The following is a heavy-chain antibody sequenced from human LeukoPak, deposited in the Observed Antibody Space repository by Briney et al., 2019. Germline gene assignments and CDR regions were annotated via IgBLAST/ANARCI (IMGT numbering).Heavy chain of an antibody. V-gene: IGHV1-69*05. CDR2: IIPIFGTT. D-gene: IGHD6-6*01. CDR3: ARDVLAARHPTYFDY. CDR1: GGTFSSYA. Sequence: SVKVSCKASGGTFSSYAISWVRQAPGQGLEWMGGIIPIFGTTNYAQKFQGRVTITTDESTSTAYMELSSLRSEDTAVYYCARDVLAARHPTYFDYWGQGTLVTVSS. J-gene: IGHJ4*02.